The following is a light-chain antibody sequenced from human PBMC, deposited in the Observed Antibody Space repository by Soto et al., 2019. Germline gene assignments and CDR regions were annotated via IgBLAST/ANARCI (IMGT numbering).Light chain of an antibody. CDR1: QSVTTY. Sequence: EIVLTQSPATLSLSPGERATLSCRASQSVTTYLSWYQQKPGQAPRLLIYDASNRATDIPARFSGSGSGTDFTLTITSRQSTDFAVIYYQRRGPWPRTFGQGTNLEIK. V-gene: IGKV3-11*01. J-gene: IGKJ2*01. CDR3: QRRGPWPRT. CDR2: DAS.